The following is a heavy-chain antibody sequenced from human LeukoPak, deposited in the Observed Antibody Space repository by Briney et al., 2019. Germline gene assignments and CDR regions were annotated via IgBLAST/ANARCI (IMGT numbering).Heavy chain of an antibody. J-gene: IGHJ4*02. CDR2: LRYDGSNQ. D-gene: IGHD3-9*01. CDR1: GFTFIRNG. CDR3: ARDDPHYDILTGYYPIDS. Sequence: GGSLRLSCAASGFTFIRNGMHWVRQAPGKGLEWVALLRYDGSNQYYADSVQGRFTISRDNSKNTLYLQMYSLRAEDTAVYYCARDDPHYDILTGYYPIDSWGQGTLVTVSS. V-gene: IGHV3-30*02.